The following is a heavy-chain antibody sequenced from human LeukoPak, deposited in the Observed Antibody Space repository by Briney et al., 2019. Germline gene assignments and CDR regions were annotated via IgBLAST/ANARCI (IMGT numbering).Heavy chain of an antibody. Sequence: VASVKVSCKASGYTFTGYYTHWVRQAPGQGLEWMGWINPNSGGTNYAQKFQGRVTMTRDTSISTAYMELSRLRSDDAAVYYCARVGTYYYDSSGYFQPWGQGTLVTVSS. CDR3: ARVGTYYYDSSGYFQP. J-gene: IGHJ5*02. CDR2: INPNSGGT. D-gene: IGHD3-22*01. CDR1: GYTFTGYY. V-gene: IGHV1-2*02.